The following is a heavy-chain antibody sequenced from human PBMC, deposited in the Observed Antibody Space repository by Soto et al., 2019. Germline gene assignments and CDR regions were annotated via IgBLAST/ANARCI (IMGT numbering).Heavy chain of an antibody. J-gene: IGHJ3*02. D-gene: IGHD6-6*01. CDR2: IYLSGTT. CDR1: GGSISRFY. Sequence: PAETLSLACTFSGGSISRFYWNLIRQAAGKGLEWIGRIYLSGTTTYNPSLQSRVTMSVDTSKNQFSLKLSSLTAADTAVYYCARSPSTSSIGTFDIWGQGTKVTVSS. V-gene: IGHV4-4*07. CDR3: ARSPSTSSIGTFDI.